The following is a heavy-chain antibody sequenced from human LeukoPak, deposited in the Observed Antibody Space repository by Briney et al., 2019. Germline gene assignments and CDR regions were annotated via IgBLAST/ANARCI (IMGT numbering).Heavy chain of an antibody. J-gene: IGHJ6*02. CDR2: IYYSGST. V-gene: IGHV4-59*12. CDR1: GGSISSYY. Sequence: SETLSLTCTASGGSISSYYWSWIRQPPGKGLEWIGYIYYSGSTNYNPSLKSRVTISVDTSKNQFSLKLSSVTAADTAVYYCASPIVVVPAAIPRSGYYGMDVWGQGTTVTVSS. D-gene: IGHD2-2*02. CDR3: ASPIVVVPAAIPRSGYYGMDV.